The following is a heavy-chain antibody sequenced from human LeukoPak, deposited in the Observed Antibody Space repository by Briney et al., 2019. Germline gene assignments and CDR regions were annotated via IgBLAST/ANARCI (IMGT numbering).Heavy chain of an antibody. V-gene: IGHV3-15*01. CDR3: TRDLYWVFD. CDR2: IRSKTDGGTT. Sequence: LSCAASGFIFTNAWMTWVREARGKGGEWVGRIRSKTDGGTTEYAAAVKGKFSISRDYSKNTLYLQMNSLKTEDTAVYYCTRDLYWVFDWGQGTLVTVSS. J-gene: IGHJ4*02. CDR1: GFIFTNAW. D-gene: IGHD3-3*01.